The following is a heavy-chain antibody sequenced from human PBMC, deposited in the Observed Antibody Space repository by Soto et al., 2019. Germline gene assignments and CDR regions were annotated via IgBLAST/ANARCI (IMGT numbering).Heavy chain of an antibody. CDR3: ARDPAADGYYGMDV. CDR1: EFSFSTYN. Sequence: EVQLVESGGGLVKPGGSLRLSCVASEFSFSTYNMNWVRQAPGEGLQWVSFISRTSSHIHYADSEQGRFTISRDNAKNSLYLEMNSLRAEDTAVYYCARDPAADGYYGMDVWGQGTTVTVSS. CDR2: ISRTSSHI. J-gene: IGHJ6*02. D-gene: IGHD6-13*01. V-gene: IGHV3-21*01.